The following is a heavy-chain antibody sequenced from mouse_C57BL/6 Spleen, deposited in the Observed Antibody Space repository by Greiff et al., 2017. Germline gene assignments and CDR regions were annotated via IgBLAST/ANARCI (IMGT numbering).Heavy chain of an antibody. V-gene: IGHV10-1*01. J-gene: IGHJ1*03. Sequence: EVKLMESGGGLVQPKGSLKLSCAASGFSFNTYAMNWVRQAPGKGLEWVARIRSKSNNYATYYADSVKDRFTISRDDLESMLYLQMNNLKTEDTAMYYCVRHGDWDVRLWYFDVWGTGTTVTVSS. D-gene: IGHD4-1*01. CDR1: GFSFNTYA. CDR2: IRSKSNNYAT. CDR3: VRHGDWDVRLWYFDV.